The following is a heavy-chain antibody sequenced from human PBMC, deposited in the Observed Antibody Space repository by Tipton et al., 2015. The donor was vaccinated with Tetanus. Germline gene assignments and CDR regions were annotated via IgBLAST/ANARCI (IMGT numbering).Heavy chain of an antibody. CDR3: ALDRGNYICYGMDV. CDR2: IDPNSGGT. Sequence: QLVQSGAEVKKPGASVKVSCKASGYTFSDYYMYWVRQAPGQGLEWVGWIDPNSGGTVYAPKFQGRVTMTRDTSIGTACMELGSLRSDDPSVYYCALDRGNYICYGMDVWGPGTAVTVS. J-gene: IGHJ6*02. CDR1: GYTFSDYY. V-gene: IGHV1-2*02. D-gene: IGHD3-22*01.